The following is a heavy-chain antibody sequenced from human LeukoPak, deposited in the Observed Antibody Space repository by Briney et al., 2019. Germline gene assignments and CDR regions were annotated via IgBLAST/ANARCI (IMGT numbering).Heavy chain of an antibody. V-gene: IGHV3-7*01. CDR3: ARDTYRFDDY. J-gene: IGHJ4*02. CDR1: GFTFSNYW. CDR2: IKEDGSDK. Sequence: GGSLRLSCAASGFTFSNYWMSWVRQAPGKGLEWVATIKEDGSDKYYVDSVKGRFTISRDNAKSSLSLQMNSLRAEDTAIYYCARDTYRFDDYWGQGTLVTVSS.